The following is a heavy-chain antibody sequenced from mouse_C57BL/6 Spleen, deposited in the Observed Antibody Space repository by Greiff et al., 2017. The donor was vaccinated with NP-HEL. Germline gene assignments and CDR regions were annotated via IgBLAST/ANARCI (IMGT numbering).Heavy chain of an antibody. CDR3: AKQIYYGSSAFAY. D-gene: IGHD1-1*01. CDR1: GFSLTSYG. V-gene: IGHV2-5*01. J-gene: IGHJ3*01. Sequence: VKLQESGPGLVQPSQSLSITCTVSGFSLTSYGVHWVRQSPGKGLEWLGVIWRGGSTDYNAAFMSRLSITKDNSKSQVFFKMNSLQADDTAIYYCAKQIYYGSSAFAYWGQGTLVTVSA. CDR2: IWRGGST.